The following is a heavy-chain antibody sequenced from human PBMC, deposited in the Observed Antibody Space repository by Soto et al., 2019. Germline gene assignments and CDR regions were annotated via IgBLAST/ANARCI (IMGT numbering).Heavy chain of an antibody. CDR1: GGSISSSSYY. V-gene: IGHV4-39*01. J-gene: IGHJ4*02. Sequence: SETLSLTCTVSGGSISSSSYYWGWIRQPPGKGLEWIGSIYYSGSTYYNPSLKSRVTISVDTSKNQFSLKLSSVTAADTAVYYCGRVVRGIAAVDYWGQGTLVTVSS. CDR2: IYYSGST. D-gene: IGHD6-25*01. CDR3: GRVVRGIAAVDY.